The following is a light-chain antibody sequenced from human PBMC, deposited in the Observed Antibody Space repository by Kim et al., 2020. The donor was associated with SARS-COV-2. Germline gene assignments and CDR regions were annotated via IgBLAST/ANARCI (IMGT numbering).Light chain of an antibody. CDR1: KDITNF. CDR2: DAS. V-gene: IGKV1-33*01. J-gene: IGKJ2*01. CDR3: QHYDNFPYT. Sequence: SASVGDRVTITCQASKDITNFLNWYQQRPGKAPKLLMYDASILESGVPSRFSGSGYGTHFILTINDLQPEDIATYYCQHYDNFPYTFGPGTKLEI.